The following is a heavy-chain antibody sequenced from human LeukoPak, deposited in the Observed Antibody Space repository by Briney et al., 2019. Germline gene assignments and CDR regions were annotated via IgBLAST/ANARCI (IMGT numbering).Heavy chain of an antibody. CDR2: INPNSGGT. D-gene: IGHD6-13*01. CDR3: ARDRGIAAAGDY. V-gene: IGHV1-2*02. CDR1: GYTFTGYY. Sequence: ASVKVSCKASGYTFTGYYMHWVRQAPGQGLEWMGWINPNSGGTNYAQKFQGRVTMTSDTSISTAYMELSTLRSDDTAVYYCARDRGIAAAGDYWGQGTLVTVSS. J-gene: IGHJ4*02.